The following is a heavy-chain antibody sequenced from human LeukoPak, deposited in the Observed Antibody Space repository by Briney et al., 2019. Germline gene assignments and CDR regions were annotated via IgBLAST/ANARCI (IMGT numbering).Heavy chain of an antibody. CDR1: GYTFTGHY. D-gene: IGHD3-22*01. J-gene: IGHJ4*02. V-gene: IGHV1-2*02. CDR3: ARDSGDISYPDY. CDR2: INPNSGGT. Sequence: ASVTVSCKASGYTFTGHYMHWVRQAPGQGLEWMGWINPNSGGTNYAQKFQGRVTMTRDTSISTAYMELSRLRSDDTAVYYCARDSGDISYPDYWGQGTLVSVSS.